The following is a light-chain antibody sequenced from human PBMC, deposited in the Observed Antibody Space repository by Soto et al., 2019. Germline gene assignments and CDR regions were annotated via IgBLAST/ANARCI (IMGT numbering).Light chain of an antibody. Sequence: QSAQTQPASVSGSPGQSISISCTGTSSDVGGRNYVSWYQQHPGKAPKLIIYGVSNRPSGVSYRFSGSKSGNTASLTISGLQAEDEADYYCSSYTSSSTLYVVFGGGTQLTVL. CDR3: SSYTSSSTLYVV. V-gene: IGLV2-14*01. CDR2: GVS. J-gene: IGLJ2*01. CDR1: SSDVGGRNY.